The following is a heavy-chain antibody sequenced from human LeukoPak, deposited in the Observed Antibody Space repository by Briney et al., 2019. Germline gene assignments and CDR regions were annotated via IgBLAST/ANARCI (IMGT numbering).Heavy chain of an antibody. J-gene: IGHJ3*02. Sequence: SSETLSLTCIVSGGSFSSSYWSWIRQPPGKGLVWIAYIYSNGNTNSNPSLKSRVTIAVDTSQSQFSLKLSSVTAADTAVYYCARGLVGLTPHAGVFQIWGQGTKVTVSS. CDR2: IYSNGNT. D-gene: IGHD1-26*01. V-gene: IGHV4-59*01. CDR3: ARGLVGLTPHAGVFQI. CDR1: GGSFSSSY.